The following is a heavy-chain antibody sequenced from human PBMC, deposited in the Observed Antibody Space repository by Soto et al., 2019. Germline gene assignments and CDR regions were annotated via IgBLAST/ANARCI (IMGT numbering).Heavy chain of an antibody. CDR1: GFTFSSYW. D-gene: IGHD4-17*01. CDR3: ARDSGQIGYGDYVRAFDI. Sequence: EVQLVESGGGLVQPGGSLRLSCAASGFTFSSYWMHWVRQAPGKGLVWVSRINSDGSSTSYADSVNGRFTISRDNAKNTLYLQMNSLRAEDTAVYYCARDSGQIGYGDYVRAFDIWGQGTMVTVSS. CDR2: INSDGSST. V-gene: IGHV3-74*01. J-gene: IGHJ3*02.